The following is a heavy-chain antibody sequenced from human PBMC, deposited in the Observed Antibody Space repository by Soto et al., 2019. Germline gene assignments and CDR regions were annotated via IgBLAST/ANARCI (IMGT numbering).Heavy chain of an antibody. CDR1: GFTFSRFA. CDR3: AGPGYSSQDY. V-gene: IGHV3-23*01. D-gene: IGHD5-18*01. CDR2: ISGSGDGT. Sequence: GGSLRLSCAASGFTFSRFALSWVRQAPGKGLEWVSAISGSGDGTDYADSVKGRFTISRDNSKNTLYLQMTSLRAEDTAVYYCAGPGYSSQDYWGQGALVTVSS. J-gene: IGHJ4*02.